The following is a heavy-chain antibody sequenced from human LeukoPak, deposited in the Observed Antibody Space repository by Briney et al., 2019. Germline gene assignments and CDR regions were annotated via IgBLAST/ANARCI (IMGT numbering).Heavy chain of an antibody. D-gene: IGHD6-19*01. V-gene: IGHV4-39*07. CDR3: ARDYSSGWYDEYYFDY. J-gene: IGHJ4*02. Sequence: SETLSLTCTVSGGSITSSSYYWGWIRQPPGKGLEWIGRIYTSGSTNYNPSLKSRVTMSVDTSKNQFSLKLSSVTAADTAVYYCARDYSSGWYDEYYFDYWGQGTLVTVSS. CDR2: IYTSGST. CDR1: GGSITSSSYY.